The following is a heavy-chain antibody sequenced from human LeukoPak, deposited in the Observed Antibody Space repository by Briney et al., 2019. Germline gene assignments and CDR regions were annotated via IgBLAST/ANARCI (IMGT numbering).Heavy chain of an antibody. CDR1: GFTFSSYW. V-gene: IGHV3-74*01. J-gene: IGHJ4*02. CDR3: ARRDSSIAASYYSDY. Sequence: GGSLRLSCAASGFTFSSYWMHWVRQAPGKGLVWVSRISSDGSSTSYADSVKGRFTISRDNAKNTLYLQMNSLRAEDTAVYYCARRDSSIAASYYSDYWGQGTLVTVSS. D-gene: IGHD6-6*01. CDR2: ISSDGSST.